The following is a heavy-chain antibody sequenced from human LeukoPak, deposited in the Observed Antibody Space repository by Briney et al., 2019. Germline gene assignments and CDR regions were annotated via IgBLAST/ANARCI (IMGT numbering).Heavy chain of an antibody. CDR2: INHSGST. V-gene: IGHV4-34*01. CDR1: GGSFSGYY. Sequence: SSETLSLTCAVYGGSFSGYYWSRIRQPPGKGLEWIGEINHSGSTNYNPSLKSRVTISVDTSKNQFSLKLSSVTAADTAVYYCARSLSYYYYYYGMDVWGQGTTVTVSS. D-gene: IGHD3-16*02. CDR3: ARSLSYYYYYYGMDV. J-gene: IGHJ6*02.